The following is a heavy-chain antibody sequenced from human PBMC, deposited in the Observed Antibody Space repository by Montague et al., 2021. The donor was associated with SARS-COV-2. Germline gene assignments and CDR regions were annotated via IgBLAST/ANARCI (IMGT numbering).Heavy chain of an antibody. CDR3: ARVSDFWSGYYTAVGAFDI. CDR1: GGSISSYY. CDR2: IYYSGST. J-gene: IGHJ3*02. Sequence: SETLSLTCTVSGGSISSYYWSWIRQPPGKGLEWIGYIYYSGSTNYNPPLQSRVTISVDTSKNQFSLKLSSVTAADTAVYYCARVSDFWSGYYTAVGAFDIWGQGTMVTVSS. V-gene: IGHV4-59*01. D-gene: IGHD3-3*01.